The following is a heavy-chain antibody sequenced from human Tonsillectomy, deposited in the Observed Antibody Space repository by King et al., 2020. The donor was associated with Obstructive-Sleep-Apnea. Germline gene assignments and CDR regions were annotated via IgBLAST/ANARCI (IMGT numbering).Heavy chain of an antibody. J-gene: IGHJ6*02. D-gene: IGHD6-13*01. CDR3: AGDFRGGDGLGSSSSREAYYYYYGMDV. CDR1: GGSISSYY. V-gene: IGHV4-59*01. CDR2: IHYSGIT. Sequence: VQLQESGPRLVKPSETLSLTCTVSGGSISSYYWSWIRQPPGKGLEWIGYIHYSGITNYNPSLKSRVTISVDTSKNQFSLRLSPVTAAGTAVYYCAGDFRGGDGLGSSSSREAYYYYYGMDVWGQGTTVTVSS.